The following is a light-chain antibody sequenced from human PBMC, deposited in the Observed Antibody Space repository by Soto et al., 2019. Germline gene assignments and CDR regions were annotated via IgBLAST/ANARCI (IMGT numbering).Light chain of an antibody. CDR1: SSDVGSYNL. CDR2: EGS. CDR3: CSYAGYV. J-gene: IGLJ1*01. Sequence: QSALTQPASVSGSPGQSITISYTGTSSDVGSYNLVSWYQQHPGKAPKLMIYEGSKRPSGVSNRFSGSKSGNTASLTISGLQAEDEADYYCCSYAGYVFGTGTKLTVL. V-gene: IGLV2-23*01.